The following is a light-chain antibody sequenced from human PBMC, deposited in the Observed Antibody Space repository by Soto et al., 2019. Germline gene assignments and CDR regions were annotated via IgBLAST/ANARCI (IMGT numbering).Light chain of an antibody. CDR2: GAS. V-gene: IGKV3-20*01. CDR1: QSVSSSY. Sequence: EIVLTQSPGTLSLSPGDRATLSCRTSQSVSSSYLAWYQQKPGQAPRLLISGASRRATGIPDRFSGSVSGTAFPLTFSILEPQDFAVYFFQQYASSSSPFGQGTKLEIK. J-gene: IGKJ2*01. CDR3: QQYASSSSP.